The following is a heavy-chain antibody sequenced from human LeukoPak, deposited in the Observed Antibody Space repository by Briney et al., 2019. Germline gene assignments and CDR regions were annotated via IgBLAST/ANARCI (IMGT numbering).Heavy chain of an antibody. J-gene: IGHJ4*02. V-gene: IGHV1-2*06. Sequence: ASVKVSCKASGGTFSSYAISWVRQAPGQGLEWMGRINPNSGGTNYAQKFQGRVTMTRDTSISTAYMELSRLRSDDTAVYYCARDYNWNYWGQGTLVTVSS. CDR1: GGTFSSYA. D-gene: IGHD1-20*01. CDR3: ARDYNWNY. CDR2: INPNSGGT.